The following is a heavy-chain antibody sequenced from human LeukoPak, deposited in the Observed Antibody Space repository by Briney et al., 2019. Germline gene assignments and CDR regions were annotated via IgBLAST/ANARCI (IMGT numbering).Heavy chain of an antibody. J-gene: IGHJ5*02. V-gene: IGHV4-4*07. Sequence: SETLSLTCTVSGGSISSYYWSWIRQPAGKGLERIGRIYTSGSTNYNPSLKSRVTMSVDTSKNQFSLKLSSVTAADTAVYYCARVVAVVGTCWFDPWGQGTLVTVSS. CDR2: IYTSGST. D-gene: IGHD6-19*01. CDR3: ARVVAVVGTCWFDP. CDR1: GGSISSYY.